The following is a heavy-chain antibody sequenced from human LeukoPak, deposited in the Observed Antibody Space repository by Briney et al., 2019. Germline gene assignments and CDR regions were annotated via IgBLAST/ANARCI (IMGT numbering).Heavy chain of an antibody. CDR2: ISYDGTNK. CDR1: GFTFGNYV. Sequence: PGESLRLSCAASGFTFGNYVIHWVRQAPGKGLEWLAVISYDGTNKYYADSVKGRFTISRDHSQSTVDLQMNTLRGADTAVYYCVRSPTYYNMDVWGKGTTVTVP. V-gene: IGHV3-30-3*01. CDR3: VRSPTYYNMDV. J-gene: IGHJ6*03.